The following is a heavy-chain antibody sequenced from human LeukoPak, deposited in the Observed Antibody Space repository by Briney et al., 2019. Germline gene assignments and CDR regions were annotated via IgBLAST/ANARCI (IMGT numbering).Heavy chain of an antibody. CDR2: ISGNGGST. V-gene: IGHV3-23*01. CDR1: GFTFSSYA. CDR3: AKDQLGYSSSWYYFDY. J-gene: IGHJ4*02. Sequence: GGSLRLSCAASGFTFSSYAMSWVRQAPGKGLEWVSAISGNGGSTYYTDSVKGRFTISRDNSKNTLYLQMNSLRAEDTAVYYCAKDQLGYSSSWYYFDYWGQGTLVTVSS. D-gene: IGHD6-13*01.